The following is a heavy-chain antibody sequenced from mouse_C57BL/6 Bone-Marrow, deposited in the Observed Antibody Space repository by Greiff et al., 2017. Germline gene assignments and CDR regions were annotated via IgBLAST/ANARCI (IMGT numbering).Heavy chain of an antibody. CDR3: ARETAAGFAY. CDR1: GYTFTDYY. Sequence: VQLQQSGPVLVKPGASVKMSCTASGYTFTDYYMNWVKQSPGKSLEWIGVINPYNGGTSYNQKFKGKATLTVDKSASTAYMELNSLTSEDSAVYYCARETAAGFAYWGQGTLVTVSA. CDR2: INPYNGGT. V-gene: IGHV1-19*01. J-gene: IGHJ3*01.